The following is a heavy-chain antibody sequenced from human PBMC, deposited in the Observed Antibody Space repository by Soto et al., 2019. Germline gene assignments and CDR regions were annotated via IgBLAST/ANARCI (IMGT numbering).Heavy chain of an antibody. CDR3: ARVYCGGDCYNPPYYYGMDV. CDR2: IYHSGST. D-gene: IGHD2-21*02. CDR1: GGSICSGGYS. J-gene: IGHJ6*02. V-gene: IGHV4-30-2*01. Sequence: SETLSLTCTVSGGSICSGGYSWSWIRQPPGKGLDLIGYIYHSGSTYYNPSLKSRVTISVDRSKNQFSLKLSSVTAADTAVYYCARVYCGGDCYNPPYYYGMDVWGQGTTVTVSS.